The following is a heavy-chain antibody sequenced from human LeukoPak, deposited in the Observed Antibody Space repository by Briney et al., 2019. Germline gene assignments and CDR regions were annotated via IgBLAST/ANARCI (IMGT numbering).Heavy chain of an antibody. J-gene: IGHJ5*02. Sequence: ASVKVSCKASGGTFSSYAMSWVRQAPGQGLEWMGGIIPIFGTANYAQKFQGRVTITTDESTSIAYMELSSLRSEDTAVYYCAREGTAMVYNWFDPWGQGTLVTVSS. V-gene: IGHV1-69*05. D-gene: IGHD5-18*01. CDR2: IIPIFGTA. CDR1: GGTFSSYA. CDR3: AREGTAMVYNWFDP.